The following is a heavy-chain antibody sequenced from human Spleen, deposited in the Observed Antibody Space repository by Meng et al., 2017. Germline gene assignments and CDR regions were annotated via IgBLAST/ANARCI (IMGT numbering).Heavy chain of an antibody. CDR3: AKDDFGGMDV. CDR1: GFTFSPYA. D-gene: IGHD3-10*01. CDR2: ISRTSTYI. V-gene: IGHV3-21*04. Sequence: GESLKISCAASGFTFSPYAMNWVRQVPGKGLEWVASISRTSTYIYYADSVKGRFTISRDNAKNSLYLQMNSVRPEDTALYYCAKDDFGGMDVWGQGTTVTVSS. J-gene: IGHJ6*02.